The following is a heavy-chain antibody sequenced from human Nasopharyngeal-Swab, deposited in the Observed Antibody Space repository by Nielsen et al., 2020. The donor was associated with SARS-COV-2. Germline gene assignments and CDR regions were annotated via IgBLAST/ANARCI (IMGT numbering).Heavy chain of an antibody. V-gene: IGHV2-5*02. CDR3: AVTNGGLDY. CDR2: IYWDDDK. CDR1: GFSLSTSGVG. Sequence: SGATLAKPTQTLTLTCTFSGFSLSTSGVGVGWIRQPPGKALEWLALIYWDDDKRYSPSLKNRLTITKDTSKNQVVLTMTNMDPVDTATYYCAVTNGGLDYWGQGTLVTVSS. J-gene: IGHJ4*02. D-gene: IGHD4-17*01.